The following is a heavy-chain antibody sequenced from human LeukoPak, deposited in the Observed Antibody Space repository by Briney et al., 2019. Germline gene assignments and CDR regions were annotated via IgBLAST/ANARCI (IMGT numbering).Heavy chain of an antibody. CDR2: IYTSGST. J-gene: IGHJ5*02. Sequence: SATLSLTCTVAGGSISSGSYYWSWIRQPAGKGLEWIGRIYTSGSTNYNPSLKSRVTISVDTSKNQFSLRLSSVTAADTAVYYCARNWYLGYNRFDPWGQGTLVTVSS. V-gene: IGHV4-61*02. CDR1: GGSISSGSYY. D-gene: IGHD6-13*01. CDR3: ARNWYLGYNRFDP.